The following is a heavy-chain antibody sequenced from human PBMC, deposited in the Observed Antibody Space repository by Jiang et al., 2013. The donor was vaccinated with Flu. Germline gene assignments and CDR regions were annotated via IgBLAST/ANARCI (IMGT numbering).Heavy chain of an antibody. Sequence: CTVSGGSISNYYWSWIRQPPGEGLEWIGYIYYSGTTNYNPSLKSRVTISVDTSKNQFSLKLSSVTAADTAVYYCARHLRGTYVTGVFDSWGQGTLVTVSS. CDR2: IYYSGTT. CDR1: GGSISNYY. D-gene: IGHD7-27*01. J-gene: IGHJ4*02. CDR3: ARHLRGTYVTGVFDS. V-gene: IGHV4-59*08.